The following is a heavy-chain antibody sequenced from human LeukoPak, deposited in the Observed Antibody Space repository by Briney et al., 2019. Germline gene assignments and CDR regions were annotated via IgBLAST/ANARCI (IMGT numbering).Heavy chain of an antibody. CDR2: ISASGSTI. CDR3: ARGAARSCFPIGFDY. V-gene: IGHV3-48*03. Sequence: GGSLRLSCVASGFTFSSYEMNWVRQAPAKGLEWVSYISASGSTIYYADSVKGRFTISRDSAENSLYLQMNTLRAEDTAVYYCARGAARSCFPIGFDYWGQGSLVTVSS. D-gene: IGHD6-6*01. J-gene: IGHJ4*02. CDR1: GFTFSSYE.